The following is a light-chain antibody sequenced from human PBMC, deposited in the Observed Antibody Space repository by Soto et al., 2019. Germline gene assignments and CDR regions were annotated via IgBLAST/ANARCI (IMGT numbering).Light chain of an antibody. V-gene: IGLV2-14*01. CDR2: EVS. Sequence: QSALTQPASVSGSPGQSITMSRTGTSSDVGGYNHVSWYQQHSGKVPKVIIYEVSNRPSGVSDRFSGSKSGNTASLTISGLQPEDEADYYCNSYTNTDTFWVFGGGTKLTVL. CDR1: SSDVGGYNH. J-gene: IGLJ3*02. CDR3: NSYTNTDTFWV.